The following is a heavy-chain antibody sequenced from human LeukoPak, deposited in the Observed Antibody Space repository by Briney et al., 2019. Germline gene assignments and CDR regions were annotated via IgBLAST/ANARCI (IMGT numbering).Heavy chain of an antibody. CDR2: IYYSGST. V-gene: IGHV4-59*01. Sequence: PSETLSLTCTVSGGSISSYYWSWIRQPPGKGLEWIGYIYYSGSTDYNPSLKSRVTISVETSKNQFSLKLSSVTAADTAVYYCARDAGYSGNWFDPWGQGTLVTVSS. D-gene: IGHD2-15*01. CDR3: ARDAGYSGNWFDP. J-gene: IGHJ5*02. CDR1: GGSISSYY.